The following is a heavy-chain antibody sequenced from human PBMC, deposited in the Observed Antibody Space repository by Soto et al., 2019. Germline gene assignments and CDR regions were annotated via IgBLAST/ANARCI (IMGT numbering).Heavy chain of an antibody. CDR2: ISSSSSYI. J-gene: IGHJ4*02. CDR3: ARDEMTTVTAGYYFDY. D-gene: IGHD4-17*01. V-gene: IGHV3-21*01. CDR1: GFTFSSYS. Sequence: EVQLVESGGGLVKPGGSLRLSCAASGFTFSSYSMNWVRQAPGKWLEWVSSISSSSSYIYYADSVKGRFTISRDNAKNSLYLQMNSLRAEDTAVYYCARDEMTTVTAGYYFDYWGQGTLVTVSS.